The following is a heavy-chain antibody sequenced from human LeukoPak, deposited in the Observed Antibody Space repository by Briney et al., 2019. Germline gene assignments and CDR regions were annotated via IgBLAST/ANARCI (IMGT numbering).Heavy chain of an antibody. J-gene: IGHJ6*02. CDR3: GRAMDV. CDR1: GFTFSTYW. Sequence: GGSLRLSCTASGFTFSTYWMHWVRQAPGKGLEWVATIKLDGSEKYYVDSVKGRFTISRDNAKNSLYLQMNSLRAEDTAVYYCGRAMDVWGQGTTVTVSS. V-gene: IGHV3-7*04. CDR2: IKLDGSEK.